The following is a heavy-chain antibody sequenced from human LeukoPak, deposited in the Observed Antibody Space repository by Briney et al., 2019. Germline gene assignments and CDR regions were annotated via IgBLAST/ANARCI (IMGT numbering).Heavy chain of an antibody. CDR1: GYTFTSYG. J-gene: IGHJ4*02. CDR2: ISAYNGNT. D-gene: IGHD3-22*01. Sequence: ASVKVSCKASGYTFTSYGISWVRQAPGQGLEWMGWISAYNGNTNYAQKFQGRVTITADESTSTVYMELNSLKSEDTAVYYCARGWDYDSGGRPTAYVYWGQGTLVTVSS. CDR3: ARGWDYDSGGRPTAYVY. V-gene: IGHV1-18*01.